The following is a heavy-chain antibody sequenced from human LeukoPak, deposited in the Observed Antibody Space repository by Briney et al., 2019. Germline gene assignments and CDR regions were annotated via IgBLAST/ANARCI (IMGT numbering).Heavy chain of an antibody. D-gene: IGHD3-10*01. Sequence: ASVKVSCKTSGYRFTGYYLHWVRQAPGQGLEWMGWINPNSGSTNYAQKFQGRVTMTRDTSISTAYMELSRLRSDDTAVYYCAREKGTIWFGDYWGQGTLVTVSS. J-gene: IGHJ4*02. CDR3: AREKGTIWFGDY. V-gene: IGHV1-2*02. CDR1: GYRFTGYY. CDR2: INPNSGST.